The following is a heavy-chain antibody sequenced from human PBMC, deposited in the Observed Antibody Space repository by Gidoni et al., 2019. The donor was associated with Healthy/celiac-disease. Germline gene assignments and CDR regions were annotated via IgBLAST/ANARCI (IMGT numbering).Heavy chain of an antibody. J-gene: IGHJ3*02. V-gene: IGHV3-9*01. CDR3: AKVRLNSYAFDI. CDR2: ISWNSGSI. Sequence: EVQLVESGGGLVQPGRSLRLSCADSGFTFDDYARHWVRQAPGQGLGWVSGISWNSGSIGYAASVKGRFTISRDNAKNSLYLQMNSLRAEDTALYYCAKVRLNSYAFDIWGQGTMVTVSS. D-gene: IGHD5-18*01. CDR1: GFTFDDYA.